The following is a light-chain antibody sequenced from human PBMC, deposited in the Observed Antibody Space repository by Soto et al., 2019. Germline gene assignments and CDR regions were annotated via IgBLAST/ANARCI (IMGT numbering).Light chain of an antibody. V-gene: IGKV1-17*01. Sequence: DIQITHSPRSLSESVVYRITITCRASQAIRNDLAWFQQTPGKAPKRLIYAASSLQSGVPSRFSGSGSGTDFTLTISSLQPEDFATYYCLQLRSYPWTFGQGTKVDI. CDR1: QAIRND. J-gene: IGKJ1*01. CDR3: LQLRSYPWT. CDR2: AAS.